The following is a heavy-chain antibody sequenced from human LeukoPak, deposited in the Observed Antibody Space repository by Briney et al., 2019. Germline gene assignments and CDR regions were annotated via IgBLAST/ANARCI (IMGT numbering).Heavy chain of an antibody. Sequence: ASVKVSCKASGYTFTSYGISWVRQAPGQGLEWMGWISAYNGNTNYAQKLQGRVTMTTDTSTSTAYMELRSLRSDDTAVYYCARVSRSGDYKYYFDYWGQGTLVTVSS. CDR1: GYTFTSYG. CDR3: ARVSRSGDYKYYFDY. D-gene: IGHD3-10*01. J-gene: IGHJ4*02. V-gene: IGHV1-18*01. CDR2: ISAYNGNT.